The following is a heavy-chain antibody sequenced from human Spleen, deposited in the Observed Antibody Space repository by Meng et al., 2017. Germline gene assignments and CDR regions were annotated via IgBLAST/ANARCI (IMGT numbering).Heavy chain of an antibody. CDR2: ISYDGSNK. D-gene: IGHD3-10*01. CDR1: GFTFSSYG. CDR3: ARGSKHDY. J-gene: IGHJ4*02. V-gene: IGHV3-30*03. Sequence: QVQLVESGGGVVQPGRSLRLSCAASGFTFSSYGMHWVRQAPGKGLEWVAVISYDGSNKYYADSVKGRFTISRDNSKNTLYLQMNSLRAEDTAVYYCARGSKHDYWGQGTLVTASS.